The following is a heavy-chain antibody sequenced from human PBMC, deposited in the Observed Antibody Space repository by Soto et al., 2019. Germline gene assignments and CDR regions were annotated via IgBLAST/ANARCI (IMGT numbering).Heavy chain of an antibody. D-gene: IGHD6-19*01. CDR3: ARIGKQWLVFDY. Sequence: SETLSLTCTVSGGSISSYYWSWIRQPPGKGLVWIGYIYYSGSTNYNPSLKSRVTISVDTSKNQFSLKLSSVTAADTAVYYCARIGKQWLVFDYWGQGTLVTVSS. CDR1: GGSISSYY. J-gene: IGHJ4*02. V-gene: IGHV4-59*01. CDR2: IYYSGST.